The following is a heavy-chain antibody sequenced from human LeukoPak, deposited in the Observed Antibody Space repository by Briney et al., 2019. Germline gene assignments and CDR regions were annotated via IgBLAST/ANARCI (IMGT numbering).Heavy chain of an antibody. D-gene: IGHD4/OR15-4a*01. CDR1: GGSFSGYY. CDR2: INHSGST. Sequence: SETLSLTCAVYGGSFSGYYWSWIRQPPGKGLEWIGEINHSGSTNYNPSFKSRVTISVDTSKNQFSLKLSSVTAADTAVYYCARVYGGYLDYWGQGTLVTVSS. V-gene: IGHV4-34*01. CDR3: ARVYGGYLDY. J-gene: IGHJ4*02.